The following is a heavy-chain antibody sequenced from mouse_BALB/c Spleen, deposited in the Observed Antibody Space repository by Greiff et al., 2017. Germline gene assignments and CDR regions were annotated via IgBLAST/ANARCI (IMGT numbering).Heavy chain of an antibody. CDR1: GYSITSDYA. V-gene: IGHV3-2*02. CDR2: ISYSGST. Sequence: DVKLQESGPGLVKPSQSLSLTCTVTGYSITSDYAWNWIRQFPGNKLEWMGYISYSGSTSYNPSLKSRISITRDTSKNQFFLQLNSVTTEDTATYYCARGGGYYEGYFDYWGQGTTLTVSS. J-gene: IGHJ2*01. CDR3: ARGGGYYEGYFDY. D-gene: IGHD2-3*01.